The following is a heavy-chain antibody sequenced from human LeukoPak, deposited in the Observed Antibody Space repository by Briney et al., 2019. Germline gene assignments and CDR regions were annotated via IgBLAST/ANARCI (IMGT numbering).Heavy chain of an antibody. CDR2: IQYDGGKK. V-gene: IGHV3-30*02. Sequence: GGSLRLSCAASGFAFSNFGMHWVRQAPGKGLEWVAYIQYDGGKKYDADSVRGRFTISRDNSKNTLFLQMNSLRVEDTAVYYCAKDPGEDVVVPAVIGYWGQGTLVTVSS. CDR1: GFAFSNFG. J-gene: IGHJ4*02. D-gene: IGHD2-2*02. CDR3: AKDPGEDVVVPAVIGY.